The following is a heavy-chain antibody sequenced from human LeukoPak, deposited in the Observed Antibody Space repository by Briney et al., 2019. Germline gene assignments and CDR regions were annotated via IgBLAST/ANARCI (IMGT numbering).Heavy chain of an antibody. J-gene: IGHJ6*03. Sequence: PGRSLRLSCAASGFTFSDYGMHWVRQAPGKGLEWVAVISYDGSNKYYADSVKGRFTISRDNSKNTLYLQMNSLRAEDTAVYYCAKRGCSSTSCYGPYYYYMDVWGKGTTVTISS. CDR2: ISYDGSNK. CDR1: GFTFSDYG. V-gene: IGHV3-30*18. CDR3: AKRGCSSTSCYGPYYYYMDV. D-gene: IGHD2-2*01.